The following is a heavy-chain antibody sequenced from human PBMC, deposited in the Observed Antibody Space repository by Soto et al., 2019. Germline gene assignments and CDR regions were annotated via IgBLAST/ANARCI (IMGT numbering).Heavy chain of an antibody. D-gene: IGHD2-15*01. V-gene: IGHV4-31*03. CDR2: IYYSGST. Sequence: SETLSLTCTVSGGSISSGGYYWSWIRQHPGKGLEWIGYIYYSGSTYYNPSLKSRVTISVDTSKNQFSLKLSSVTAADTAVYYCARESGCSGGRCRHPRYFDIWGQGTMVTVSS. J-gene: IGHJ3*02. CDR1: GGSISSGGYY. CDR3: ARESGCSGGRCRHPRYFDI.